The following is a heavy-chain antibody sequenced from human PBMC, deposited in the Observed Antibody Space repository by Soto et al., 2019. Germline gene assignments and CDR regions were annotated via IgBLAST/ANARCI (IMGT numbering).Heavy chain of an antibody. J-gene: IGHJ6*02. CDR2: ISYDGSNK. CDR3: ARDGAGYSSGWYGRPIYGMDV. D-gene: IGHD6-19*01. V-gene: IGHV3-30-3*01. CDR1: RFTFSSYA. Sequence: LRLSCAASRFTFSSYAMHWVRQAPGKGLERVAVISYDGSNKYYADSVKGRFTISRDNSKNTLYLQMNSLRAEDTAVYYCARDGAGYSSGWYGRPIYGMDVWGQGTTVTVSS.